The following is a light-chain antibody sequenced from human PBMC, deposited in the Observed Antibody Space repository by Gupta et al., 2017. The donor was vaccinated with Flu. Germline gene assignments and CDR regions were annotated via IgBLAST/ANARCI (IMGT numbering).Light chain of an antibody. CDR1: QLISVY. CDR2: TAN. CDR3: QQAFNTPLT. V-gene: IGKV1-39*01. Sequence: DIQVTQSPSSLSASVGDRVTITCRASQLISVYLNWYQQKPGKAPELLVYTANVLKTGVPSRFSGSGSGTDFTLTISSLQPEDFATYYCQQAFNTPLTFARGTKVEIK. J-gene: IGKJ3*01.